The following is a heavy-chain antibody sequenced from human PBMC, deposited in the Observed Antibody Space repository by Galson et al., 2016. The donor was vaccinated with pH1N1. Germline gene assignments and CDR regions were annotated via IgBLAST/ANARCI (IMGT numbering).Heavy chain of an antibody. J-gene: IGHJ6*02. CDR3: ARRTLLDMDV. Sequence: QSGAEVKKPGESLKISCKGSGYTFSSYWIAWVRQMPGKGLEWMGIIYPGDSDTRYSPSFQGQVTMSADKSISTVYLQWSSRKASDSARYYCARRTLLDMDVWGQGTTVIVSS. CDR2: IYPGDSDT. V-gene: IGHV5-51*01. CDR1: GYTFSSYW.